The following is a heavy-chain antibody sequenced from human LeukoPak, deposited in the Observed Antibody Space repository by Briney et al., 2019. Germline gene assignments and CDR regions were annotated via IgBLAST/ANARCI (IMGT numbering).Heavy chain of an antibody. Sequence: SETLSLTCTVSGGSISSSSYYWGWIRQPPGKGLEWIGSIYYSGSTYYNPSLKSRVTISVDTSKNQFSLKLSSVTAADTAVYYCARVLAYDSSGYYRGDFDYWGQGTLVTVSS. J-gene: IGHJ4*02. CDR2: IYYSGST. V-gene: IGHV4-39*01. CDR1: GGSISSSSYY. D-gene: IGHD3-22*01. CDR3: ARVLAYDSSGYYRGDFDY.